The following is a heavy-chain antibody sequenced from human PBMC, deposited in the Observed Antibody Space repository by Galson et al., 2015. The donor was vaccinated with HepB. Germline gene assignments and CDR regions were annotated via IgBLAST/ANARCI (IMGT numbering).Heavy chain of an antibody. CDR2: SYWDDEK. J-gene: IGHJ5*02. CDR1: GFSFSTSDVG. Sequence: PALVKPTQTLTLTCTFSGFSFSTSDVGVGWIRQPPGKALEWLALSYWDDEKHYIPSLKSRLTISKDTSKNQVVLKMTDMDPVDTGTYYCAHLGYCSGATCYPNFIRWFDPWGQGIMVTVSS. V-gene: IGHV2-5*02. CDR3: AHLGYCSGATCYPNFIRWFDP. D-gene: IGHD2-15*01.